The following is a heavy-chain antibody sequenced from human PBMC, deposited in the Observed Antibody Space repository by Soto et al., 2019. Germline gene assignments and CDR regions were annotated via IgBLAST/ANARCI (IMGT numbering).Heavy chain of an antibody. CDR1: GGSISSSSYY. D-gene: IGHD3-22*01. CDR3: ARQDYDSSGYYFPAHY. J-gene: IGHJ4*02. CDR2: IYYSGST. V-gene: IGHV4-39*01. Sequence: SETLSLTCTVSGGSISSSSYYWGWIRQPPGRGLEWIGSIYYSGSTYYNPSLKSRVTISVDTSKNQFSLKLSSVTAADTAVYYCARQDYDSSGYYFPAHYWGQGTLVTVSS.